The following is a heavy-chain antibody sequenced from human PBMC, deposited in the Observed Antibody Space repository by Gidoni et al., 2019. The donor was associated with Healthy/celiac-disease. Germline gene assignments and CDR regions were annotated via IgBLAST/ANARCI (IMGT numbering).Heavy chain of an antibody. V-gene: IGHV4-39*01. CDR1: GGSISSSSYY. CDR2: IYYSGGT. Sequence: QLQLQESGPGLVKPSETLSITCTVSGGSISSSSYYWGWIRQPPGKGLEWIGSIYYSGGTYYNPARKSRVTISVDTSKNQFSLKLSSVTAADTAVYYCARRYYDSSGYYSGPLLYWGQGTLVTVSS. J-gene: IGHJ4*02. CDR3: ARRYYDSSGYYSGPLLY. D-gene: IGHD3-22*01.